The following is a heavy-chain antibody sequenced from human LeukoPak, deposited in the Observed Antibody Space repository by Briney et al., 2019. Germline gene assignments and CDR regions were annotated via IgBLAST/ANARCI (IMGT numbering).Heavy chain of an antibody. CDR2: IYTSGST. V-gene: IGHV4-61*02. J-gene: IGHJ4*02. D-gene: IGHD3-16*01. Sequence: ASETLSLTCTVSGGSISSGSYYWSWIRQPAGKGLEWIGRIYTSGSTNYNPSLKSRVTISVDTSKNQFSLKLSSVTAADTAVYYCARDGGDADRDPVDYWGQGTLVTVSS. CDR3: ARDGGDADRDPVDY. CDR1: GGSISSGSYY.